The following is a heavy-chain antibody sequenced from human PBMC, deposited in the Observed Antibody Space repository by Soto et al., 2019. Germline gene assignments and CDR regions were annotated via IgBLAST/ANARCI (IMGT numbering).Heavy chain of an antibody. J-gene: IGHJ6*01. D-gene: IGHD2-2*01. CDR1: VFTFTSHA. V-gene: IGHV3-30*18. CDR2: ISYDEIDK. Sequence: EGSLRLSCASSVFTFTSHAMHCVRHTPGKWLEWVAAISYDEIDKKYASSVKGRFTVSRDNVKSTLSLQMNSLRPEDTAVYYCAKDSGYQLPDNYFYYGLDVWGQGTTVTVS. CDR3: AKDSGYQLPDNYFYYGLDV.